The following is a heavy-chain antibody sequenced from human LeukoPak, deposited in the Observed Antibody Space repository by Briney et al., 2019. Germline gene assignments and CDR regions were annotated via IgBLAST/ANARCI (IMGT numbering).Heavy chain of an antibody. CDR1: GHPISSYY. Sequence: SETLSLTCTVSGHPISSYYWSWIRQPPGKGLEWIGYIYYSGSTNSNPSLKSRVTISVDTSKNQFSLKLSSVTAADTAVYYCARRGGRDGYVPSPYACDIWGQGTMVTVSS. CDR2: IYYSGST. V-gene: IGHV4-59*01. D-gene: IGHD5-24*01. J-gene: IGHJ3*02. CDR3: ARRGGRDGYVPSPYACDI.